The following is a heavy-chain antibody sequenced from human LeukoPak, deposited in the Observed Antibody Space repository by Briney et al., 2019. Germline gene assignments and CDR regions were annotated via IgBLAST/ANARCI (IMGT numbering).Heavy chain of an antibody. CDR2: IYSGGST. V-gene: IGHV3-53*01. J-gene: IGHJ4*02. CDR3: ARGAYCGSSVRTALYYFDL. D-gene: IGHD3-22*01. CDR1: GFTVNSNY. Sequence: GGSLRLSCAASGFTVNSNYMTWVRQAPGKGLEWVSVIYSGGSTNYADSVKGRFTISRDSSKNTLYLQMNSLRAEDTAVYYCARGAYCGSSVRTALYYFDLWGQGTLVTVSS.